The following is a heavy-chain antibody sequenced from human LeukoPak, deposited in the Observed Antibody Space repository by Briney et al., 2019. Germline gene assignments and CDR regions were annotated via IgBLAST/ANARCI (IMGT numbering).Heavy chain of an antibody. CDR1: GGSISSGVYC. J-gene: IGHJ2*01. CDR2: IYYSGST. D-gene: IGHD2-21*01. CDR3: ARVIVVANDGQWYFDL. Sequence: PSETLSLTCTVSGGSISSGVYCWSWTRHHPGEGLEWLGYIYYSGSTYYTPSLKSRVTISVDTSKNQFSLKLSSVTAADTAVYYCARVIVVANDGQWYFDLWGRGTLVTVSS. V-gene: IGHV4-31*03.